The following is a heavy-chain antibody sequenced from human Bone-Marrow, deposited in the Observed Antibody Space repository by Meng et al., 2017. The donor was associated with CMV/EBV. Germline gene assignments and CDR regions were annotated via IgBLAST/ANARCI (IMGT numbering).Heavy chain of an antibody. J-gene: IGHJ4*01. Sequence: EVDLVDSGGGLVQPGGSLRLSCAASGFSIGYNAMSWVRQAPGKGLEWVSAIEGSNDNTHYAESEKGRFTISRDTSKNTLYLQMNYLTAEDTAMYYCAKDIFRWAFDYWGHGTLVTVSS. CDR2: IEGSNDNT. D-gene: IGHD1-26*01. V-gene: IGHV3-23*04. CDR1: GFSIGYNA. CDR3: AKDIFRWAFDY.